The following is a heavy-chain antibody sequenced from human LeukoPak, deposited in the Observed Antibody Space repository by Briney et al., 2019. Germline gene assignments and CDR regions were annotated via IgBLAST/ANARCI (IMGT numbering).Heavy chain of an antibody. CDR1: GGSFSGYY. V-gene: IGHV4-34*01. Sequence: SETLSLTCAVYGGSFSGYYWSWIRQPPGKGLEWIGEINHSGSTNYNPSLKSRVTISVDTSKNQFSLKLSSVTAADTAVYYCARGRHYYYYYYMDVWGKGTTVTVSS. CDR2: INHSGST. J-gene: IGHJ6*03. CDR3: ARGRHYYYYYYMDV.